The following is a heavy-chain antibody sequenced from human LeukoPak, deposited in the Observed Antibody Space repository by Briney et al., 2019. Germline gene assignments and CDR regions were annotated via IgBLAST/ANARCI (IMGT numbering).Heavy chain of an antibody. CDR3: ARGEIVLVGDANYYYYDLDV. J-gene: IGHJ6*02. CDR1: GGSFSGYY. CDR2: INHSGST. Sequence: SETLSLTCAVYGGSFSGYYWTWIRQPPGKGLEWIGEINHSGSTKYNPSLKSRVTISVDTSKNQFSLQLSSVTAADTAVYYCARGEIVLVGDANYYYYDLDVWGQGTTVAVSS. D-gene: IGHD2-15*01. V-gene: IGHV4-34*01.